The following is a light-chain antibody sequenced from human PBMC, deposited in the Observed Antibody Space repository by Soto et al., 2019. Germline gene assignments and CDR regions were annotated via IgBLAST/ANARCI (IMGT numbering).Light chain of an antibody. V-gene: IGLV2-23*01. J-gene: IGLJ1*01. CDR1: SSDVGSYNL. CDR3: CSYAAGSTYV. CDR2: EGS. Sequence: QSVLTLPASVSGSPGQSITISCTGTSSDVGSYNLVSWYQKHPGKAPKLMIYEGSKRPSGVSNRFSGSKSDNTASLTISGLKAEDETDYYCCSYAAGSTYVFGTGTKV.